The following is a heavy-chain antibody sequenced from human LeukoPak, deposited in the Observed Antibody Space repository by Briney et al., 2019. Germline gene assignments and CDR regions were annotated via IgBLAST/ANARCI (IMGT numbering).Heavy chain of an antibody. J-gene: IGHJ6*03. CDR1: GGSISSGSYY. D-gene: IGHD4-11*01. CDR3: ARDDYSKDYYYYMDV. V-gene: IGHV4-61*02. CDR2: IYTSGST. Sequence: SETLSLTCTVSGGSISSGSYYWSWIRQPAGKGLEWIGRIYTSGSTNYNPSLKSRVTISVDTSKNQFSLKLSSVTAADTAVYYCARDDYSKDYYYYMDVWGKGTTVTVSS.